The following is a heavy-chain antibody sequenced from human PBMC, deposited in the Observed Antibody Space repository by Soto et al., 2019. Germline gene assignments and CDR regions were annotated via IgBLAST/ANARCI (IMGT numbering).Heavy chain of an antibody. CDR1: GGTFSNYA. CDR2: IMPIFGRA. J-gene: IGHJ6*02. Sequence: QVQLVQSGAEVKKPGSSVKVSCKASGGTFSNYAFSWVRQAPGQGLEWLGGIMPIFGRADYAQKFRGRVTITADESTSTAHMELSSLRSEDTAVYYCASWLKEAGIGGNHYYGMDVWGQGITVTVSS. D-gene: IGHD6-19*01. V-gene: IGHV1-69*12. CDR3: ASWLKEAGIGGNHYYGMDV.